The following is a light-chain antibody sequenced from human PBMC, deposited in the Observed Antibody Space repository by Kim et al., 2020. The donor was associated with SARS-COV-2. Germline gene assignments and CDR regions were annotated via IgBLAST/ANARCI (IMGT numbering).Light chain of an antibody. CDR2: GAS. V-gene: IGKV3-20*01. J-gene: IGKJ4*01. CDR1: QSVSSSN. CDR3: QQYGSSPLT. Sequence: FPPGESATLSCRASQSVSSSNVAWHQQKPGQAPRLLIYGASTRATGIPDRFSGSGSGTDFILTISRLEPEDFAVYYCQQYGSSPLTFGGGTKLEIK.